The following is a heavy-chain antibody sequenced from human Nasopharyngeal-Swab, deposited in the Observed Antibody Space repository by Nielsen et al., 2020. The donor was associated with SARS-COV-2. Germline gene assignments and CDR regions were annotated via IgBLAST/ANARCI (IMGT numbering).Heavy chain of an antibody. CDR3: ARVSENCSGDSCGADVLYFDL. V-gene: IGHV4-4*02. J-gene: IGHJ2*01. Sequence: VRHAPGQGLEWIGEIYHSGSTNYNPSLKSRVTISVDKSKNQFSLKLSSVTAADTAVYYCARVSENCSGDSCGADVLYFDLWGRGTLVTVSS. CDR2: IYHSGST. D-gene: IGHD2-15*01.